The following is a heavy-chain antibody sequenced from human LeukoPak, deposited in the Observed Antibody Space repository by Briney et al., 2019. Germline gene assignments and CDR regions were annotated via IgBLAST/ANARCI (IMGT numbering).Heavy chain of an antibody. Sequence: GGSLRLSCAASGFTFSSYSMNWVRQAPGKGLEWVSSISSSSSYIYYADSVKGRFTISRDNAKNSLYLQMNSLRAEDTAVYYCARGDAPGGRYYYYGMDVWGKGTTVTVSS. V-gene: IGHV3-21*01. D-gene: IGHD3-10*01. CDR3: ARGDAPGGRYYYYGMDV. J-gene: IGHJ6*04. CDR1: GFTFSSYS. CDR2: ISSSSSYI.